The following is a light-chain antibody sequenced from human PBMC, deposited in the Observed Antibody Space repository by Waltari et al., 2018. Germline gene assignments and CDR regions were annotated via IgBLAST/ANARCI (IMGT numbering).Light chain of an antibody. J-gene: IGLJ2*01. V-gene: IGLV3-25*03. Sequence: SFELTQPPSVSVSPGHTATITCSGDVLPKQYVYWYQQKPGQAPVLLIYKATERPSGIPERFSGSTSGTGTTVTLTIGGVQAEDEADYYCQSIDVDALTFGGGTKLTVL. CDR2: KAT. CDR3: QSIDVDALT. CDR1: VLPKQY.